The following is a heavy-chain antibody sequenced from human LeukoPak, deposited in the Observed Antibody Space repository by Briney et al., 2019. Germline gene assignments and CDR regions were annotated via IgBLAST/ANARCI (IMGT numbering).Heavy chain of an antibody. CDR2: MNPNSGNT. J-gene: IGHJ6*02. D-gene: IGHD2-2*01. CDR1: GYIFTSYD. Sequence: ASVKVSCKTSGYIFTSYDINWVRQATGQGLEWMGWMNPNSGNTGYAQKFQGRVTLTRNTSISTAYMELSSLKSEDTAVYYCARFIGSTRRRPQNYYYYAMDVWGQGTTVTVSS. V-gene: IGHV1-8*01. CDR3: ARFIGSTRRRPQNYYYYAMDV.